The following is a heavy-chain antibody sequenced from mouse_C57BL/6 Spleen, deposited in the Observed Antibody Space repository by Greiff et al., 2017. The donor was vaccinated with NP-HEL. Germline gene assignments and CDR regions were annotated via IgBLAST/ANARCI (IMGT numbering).Heavy chain of an antibody. Sequence: VKLQESGAELARPGASVKMSCKASGYTFTSYTMHWVKQRPGQGLEWIGYINPSSGYTKYNQKFKDKATLTADKSANTAYRQLSSRTSEDSAVYYCARGGVPDYWGQGTTLTVSS. CDR3: ARGGVPDY. CDR1: GYTFTSYT. J-gene: IGHJ2*01. CDR2: INPSSGYT. V-gene: IGHV1-4*01.